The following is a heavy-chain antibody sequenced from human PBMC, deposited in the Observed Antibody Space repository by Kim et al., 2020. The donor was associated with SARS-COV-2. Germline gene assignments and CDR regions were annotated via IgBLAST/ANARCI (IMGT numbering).Heavy chain of an antibody. CDR2: IYSGGSST. J-gene: IGHJ4*02. D-gene: IGHD5-12*01. CDR1: GFTFSSYA. Sequence: GGSLRLSCAASGFTFSSYAMSWVRQAPGKGLEWVSVIYSGGSSTYYADSVKGRFTISRDNSKNTLYLQMNSLRAEDTAVYYCAKGGHSGYDLGYFDYWGQGTLVTVSS. CDR3: AKGGHSGYDLGYFDY. V-gene: IGHV3-23*03.